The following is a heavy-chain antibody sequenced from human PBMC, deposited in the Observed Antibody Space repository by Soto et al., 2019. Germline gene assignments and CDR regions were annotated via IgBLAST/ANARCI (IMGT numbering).Heavy chain of an antibody. D-gene: IGHD5-12*01. Sequence: ASVKVSCKASGYTFTGYYMHWVRQAPGQGLEWMGWINPNSGGTNYAQKFQGWVTMTRDTSISTAYMELSRLRSDDTAVYYCARGGHVDIVATHSIYFDYWGQGTLVTVSS. J-gene: IGHJ4*02. CDR2: INPNSGGT. CDR1: GYTFTGYY. V-gene: IGHV1-2*04. CDR3: ARGGHVDIVATHSIYFDY.